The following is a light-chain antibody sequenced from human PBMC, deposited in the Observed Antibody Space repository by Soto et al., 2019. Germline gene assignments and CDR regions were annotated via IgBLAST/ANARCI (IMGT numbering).Light chain of an antibody. J-gene: IGKJ1*01. CDR3: QQYGSSPPT. Sequence: EIVLTQSPGTLSLSPGERATLSCRTSQSVSNNYLAWYQQKPGQAPRLLIYGASNRATGIPDRFSGSGSGTDFTLTISRLEPKDFAVYYCQQYGSSPPTFGQGTKVDIK. CDR1: QSVSNNY. CDR2: GAS. V-gene: IGKV3-20*01.